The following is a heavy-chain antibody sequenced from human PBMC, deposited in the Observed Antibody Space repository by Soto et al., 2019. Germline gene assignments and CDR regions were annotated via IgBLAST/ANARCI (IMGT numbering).Heavy chain of an antibody. J-gene: IGHJ5*02. CDR3: ARDLRGIVVVPASMRGHQLSPLQGAGINNWFDP. CDR2: IYYSGST. V-gene: IGHV4-59*01. D-gene: IGHD2-2*01. Sequence: PSETLSLTCTVSGGSISSYYWSWIRQPPGKGLEWIGYIYYSGSTNYNPSLKSRINISVDTSKNQISLKLSSVTAADTAEYYCARDLRGIVVVPASMRGHQLSPLQGAGINNWFDPWGQGTLVTVSS. CDR1: GGSISSYY.